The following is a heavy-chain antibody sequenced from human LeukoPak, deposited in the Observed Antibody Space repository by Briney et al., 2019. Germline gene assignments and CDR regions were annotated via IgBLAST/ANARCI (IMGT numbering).Heavy chain of an antibody. CDR1: GYTFTGYY. V-gene: IGHV1-2*02. Sequence: ASVKVSCRASGYTFTGYYMHWVRQAPGQGLEWMGWINPNSGGTNYAQKFQGRVTMTRDTSISTAYMELSRLRSDDTAVYYCARGLVAPPLWAFDYWGQGTLVTVSS. CDR2: INPNSGGT. D-gene: IGHD2-8*02. J-gene: IGHJ4*02. CDR3: ARGLVAPPLWAFDY.